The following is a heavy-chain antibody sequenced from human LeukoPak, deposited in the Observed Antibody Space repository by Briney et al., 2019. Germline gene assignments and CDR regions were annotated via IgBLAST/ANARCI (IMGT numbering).Heavy chain of an antibody. V-gene: IGHV3-23*01. CDR3: ARRAGGYSHPYDY. CDR1: KFTFSSYA. Sequence: GGSLRLSCSASKFTFSSYAMTWVRQAPGKGLEWVSAISGGGGSTYYADSVKGRFTISRDNSKNTLYLQMNSLRAEDTAVYYCARRAGGYSHPYDYWGQGTLVTVSS. CDR2: ISGGGGST. J-gene: IGHJ4*02. D-gene: IGHD4-23*01.